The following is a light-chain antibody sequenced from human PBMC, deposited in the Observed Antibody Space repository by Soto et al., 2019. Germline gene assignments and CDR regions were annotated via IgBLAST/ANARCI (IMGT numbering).Light chain of an antibody. J-gene: IGLJ1*01. CDR2: DVS. V-gene: IGLV2-14*01. Sequence: QSVMTLRASVSGSPGQSITISCTGTGTDVGGYNYVSWYQQHPGKAPKLMIYDVSNRPSGVSNRFSGSKSGNTASLTISGLQAEDEADYYCSSYTSSSTYVFGTGTKVTVL. CDR3: SSYTSSSTYV. CDR1: GTDVGGYNY.